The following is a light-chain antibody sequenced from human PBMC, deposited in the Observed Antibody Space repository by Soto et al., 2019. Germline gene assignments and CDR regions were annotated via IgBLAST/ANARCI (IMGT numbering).Light chain of an antibody. CDR3: QQSYRTPNT. CDR2: AAS. V-gene: IGKV1-39*01. CDR1: QTISNY. J-gene: IGKJ2*01. Sequence: DIQMTQSPFSLSASVGDRVTITCRASQTISNYLNWYQQKPGKAPILLIYAASSLQSGVPPRFSGSGSGTDFTLTISSLQPEDFATYYCQQSYRTPNTFGQGTKLEIK.